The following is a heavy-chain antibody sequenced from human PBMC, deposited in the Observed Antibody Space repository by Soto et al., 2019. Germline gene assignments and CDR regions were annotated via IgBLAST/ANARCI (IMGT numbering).Heavy chain of an antibody. V-gene: IGHV4-30-2*01. Sequence: QLQLQESGSGLVKPSQTLSLTCAVSGGSISSGGDFWSWIRQPPGKGLEWIGYIHHSGSTYYNPSLKSRVTISVDRSKIQFSLRLTSVTAADTAVYYCARERSASSWYEGWFDPWGQGILVTVSS. D-gene: IGHD6-13*01. CDR1: GGSISSGGDF. CDR3: ARERSASSWYEGWFDP. J-gene: IGHJ5*02. CDR2: IHHSGST.